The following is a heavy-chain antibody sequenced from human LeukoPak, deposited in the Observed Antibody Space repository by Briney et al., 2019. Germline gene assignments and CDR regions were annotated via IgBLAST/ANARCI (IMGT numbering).Heavy chain of an antibody. J-gene: IGHJ4*02. D-gene: IGHD2-15*01. Sequence: PGGSLRLSCAASGFTFSDYAMTWVRQAPGKGLEGVSTISGTDGSTYYAETVKGRFTISRDNSKNTVYLQMNSLRAEDTAVFYCAKDRGSSYYPYYFDYWGQGALVTVSS. CDR1: GFTFSDYA. CDR3: AKDRGSSYYPYYFDY. CDR2: ISGTDGST. V-gene: IGHV3-23*01.